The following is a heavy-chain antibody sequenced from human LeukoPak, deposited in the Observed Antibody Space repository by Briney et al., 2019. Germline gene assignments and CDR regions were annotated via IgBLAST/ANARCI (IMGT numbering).Heavy chain of an antibody. CDR1: GFTFSSYA. CDR3: AKARYSSSWYSWFDP. D-gene: IGHD6-13*01. Sequence: PGGSLRLSCAASGFTFSSYAMSWVRQAPGKGLEWVSAISGSGGSTYYADSVKGRFTISRDNSKNTLYLQMNSLRAEDTAVYYCAKARYSSSWYSWFDPWGQGTLVTVSS. J-gene: IGHJ5*02. V-gene: IGHV3-23*01. CDR2: ISGSGGST.